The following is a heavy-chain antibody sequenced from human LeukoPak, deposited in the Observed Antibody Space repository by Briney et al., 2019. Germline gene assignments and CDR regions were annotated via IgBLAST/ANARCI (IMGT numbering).Heavy chain of an antibody. D-gene: IGHD6-19*01. V-gene: IGHV3-30*04. CDR3: AAPAGAVAVDTTYFDY. CDR2: ISYDGSNK. Sequence: PGGSLRLSCAASGFTFSSYAMHWVRQAPGKGLEWVAVISYDGSNKYYADSVKGRFTISRDNSKNTLYLQMNSLRAEDTAVYYCAAPAGAVAVDTTYFDYWGQGTLVTVSS. CDR1: GFTFSSYA. J-gene: IGHJ4*02.